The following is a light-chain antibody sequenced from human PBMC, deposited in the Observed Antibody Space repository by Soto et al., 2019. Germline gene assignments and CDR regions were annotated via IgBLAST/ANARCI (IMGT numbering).Light chain of an antibody. V-gene: IGKV1-5*03. CDR2: KAS. CDR1: QSIGSW. J-gene: IGKJ2*01. CDR3: QQYDVYPYT. Sequence: IQMTQSPSTLSASVGDRVTITCRASQSIGSWLAWYQQKPGKAPNLLIYKASSLESGVPSRFSGSGSGTEFTLTISSLQPDDFATYYCQQYDVYPYTFGQGTKLEIK.